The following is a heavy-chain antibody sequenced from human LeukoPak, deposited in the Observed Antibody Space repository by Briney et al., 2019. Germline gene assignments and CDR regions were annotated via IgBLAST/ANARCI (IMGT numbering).Heavy chain of an antibody. CDR2: ISSSSSYI. V-gene: IGHV3-21*01. CDR1: GFTFSTYG. D-gene: IGHD3-22*01. CDR3: ARAEVYYYDSSGYLPPRFYFDY. Sequence: GGSLRLSCAGAGFTFSTYGMSWVRQAPGKGLEWVSSISSSSSYIYYADSVKGRFTISRDNAKNSLYLQMNSLRAEDTAVYYCARAEVYYYDSSGYLPPRFYFDYWGQGTLVTVSS. J-gene: IGHJ4*02.